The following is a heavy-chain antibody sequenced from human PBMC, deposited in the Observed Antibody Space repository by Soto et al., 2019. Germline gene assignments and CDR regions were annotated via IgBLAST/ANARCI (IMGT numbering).Heavy chain of an antibody. CDR3: ARARRLENCFDP. CDR2: INSDGNT. J-gene: IGHJ5*02. D-gene: IGHD5-12*01. Sequence: TLSLTCTVSGGSLFGDYCTWIRQPAGGGMEWIGRINSDGNTNYSPSLKSRVTMSVDPSRKHFSLNLTSATAADTASYFCARARRLENCFDPLGQATQGTVSA. V-gene: IGHV4-4*07. CDR1: GGSLFGDY.